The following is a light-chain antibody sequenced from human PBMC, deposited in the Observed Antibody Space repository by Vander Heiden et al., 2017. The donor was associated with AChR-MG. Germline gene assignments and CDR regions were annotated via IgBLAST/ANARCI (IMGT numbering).Light chain of an antibody. CDR3: SSYTSSTTLAV. CDR2: DVT. J-gene: IGLJ3*02. V-gene: IGLV2-14*03. CDR1: STDVGGYDF. Sequence: QSALTQPASVSGSPGQSITISCTGASTDVGGYDFVSWYQQHPCTAPNLIIHDVTERPSGVSNRFSGSKSGNTASLTISGLQTEDEADYYCSSYTSSTTLAVFGGGTKLTVL.